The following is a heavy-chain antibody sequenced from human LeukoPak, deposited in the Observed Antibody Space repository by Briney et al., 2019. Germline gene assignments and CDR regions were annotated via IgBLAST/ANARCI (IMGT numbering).Heavy chain of an antibody. CDR3: ARHRLHCSGGSCYPPRFYYMDV. CDR1: GCSFTSYW. Sequence: GESLKISCKGSGCSFTSYWIGWVRQMPGKGLEWMGIIYPGDSDTRYSPSFQGQVTISADKSISTAYLQWSSLKASDTAMYYCARHRLHCSGGSCYPPRFYYMDVWGKGTTVTVSS. CDR2: IYPGDSDT. D-gene: IGHD2-15*01. J-gene: IGHJ6*03. V-gene: IGHV5-51*01.